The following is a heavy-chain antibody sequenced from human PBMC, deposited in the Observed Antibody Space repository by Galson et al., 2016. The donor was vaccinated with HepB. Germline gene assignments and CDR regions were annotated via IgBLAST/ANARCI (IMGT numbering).Heavy chain of an antibody. J-gene: IGHJ4*02. CDR3: ASDPRQWQRGYNYGFEY. CDR2: ISYDGDTK. Sequence: SLRLSCAASGFTFSTYGMHWVRQAPGKGLEWVAVISYDGDTKDHADSVKGRFTISRDHSKNTLYLQMHRLRFEDTAVYYCASDPRQWQRGYNYGFEYWGQGTLVSVSS. CDR1: GFTFSTYG. V-gene: IGHV3-30*03. D-gene: IGHD5-18*01.